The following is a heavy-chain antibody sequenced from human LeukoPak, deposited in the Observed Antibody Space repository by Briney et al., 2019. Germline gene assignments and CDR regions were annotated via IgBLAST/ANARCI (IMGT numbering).Heavy chain of an antibody. J-gene: IGHJ4*02. Sequence: SETLSLTCTVPGGSISSGGYYWSWIRQHPGKGLEWIGYIYYSGSTYYNPSLKSRVTISVDTSKNQFSLKLSSVTAADTAVYYCARTYYYGSGSLNLPFDYWGQGTLVTVSS. CDR3: ARTYYYGSGSLNLPFDY. CDR1: GGSISSGGYY. V-gene: IGHV4-31*03. D-gene: IGHD3-10*01. CDR2: IYYSGST.